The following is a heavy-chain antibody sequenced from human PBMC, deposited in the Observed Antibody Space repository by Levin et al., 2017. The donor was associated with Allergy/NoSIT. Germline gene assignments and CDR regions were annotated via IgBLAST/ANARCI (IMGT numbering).Heavy chain of an antibody. D-gene: IGHD6-19*01. Sequence: SQTLSLTCAVYGGSFSGYYWSWIRQPPGKGLEWIGEINHSGSTNYNPSLKSRVTISVDTSKNQFSLKLSSVTAADTAVYYCASTSSGWDRGLGYWGQGTLVTVSS. CDR3: ASTSSGWDRGLGY. V-gene: IGHV4-34*01. J-gene: IGHJ4*02. CDR2: INHSGST. CDR1: GGSFSGYY.